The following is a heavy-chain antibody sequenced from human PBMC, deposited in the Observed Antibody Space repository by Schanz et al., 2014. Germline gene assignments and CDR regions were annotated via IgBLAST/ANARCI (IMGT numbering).Heavy chain of an antibody. V-gene: IGHV1-18*04. CDR3: AKHRHYADNNGYPGIDY. CDR2: LSGYNGDT. J-gene: IGHJ4*02. CDR1: GKIFTNYY. D-gene: IGHD3-16*01. Sequence: QVQLVQSGAEVKRPGASAKVTCKASGKIFTNYYIHWVRQAPGQGLEWMGWLSGYNGDTIYAQKFQARVTMTTDTSASTGYMEVGRLRSDNTAVYYCAKHRHYADNNGYPGIDYWGQGTLVTVS.